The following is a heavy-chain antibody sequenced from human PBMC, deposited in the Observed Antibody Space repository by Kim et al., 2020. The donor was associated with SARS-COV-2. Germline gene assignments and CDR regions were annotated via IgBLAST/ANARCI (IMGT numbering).Heavy chain of an antibody. CDR1: GGSFSGYY. CDR2: INHSGST. J-gene: IGHJ4*02. Sequence: SETLSLTCAVYGGSFSGYYWSWIRQPPGKGLEWIGEINHSGSTNYNPSLKSRVTISVDTSKNQFSLKLSSVTAADTAVYYCARGRGSYGYGVFDYWGQGT. D-gene: IGHD5-18*01. CDR3: ARGRGSYGYGVFDY. V-gene: IGHV4-34*01.